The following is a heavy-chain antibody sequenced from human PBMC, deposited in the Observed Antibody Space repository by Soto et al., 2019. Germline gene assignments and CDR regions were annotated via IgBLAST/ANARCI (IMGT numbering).Heavy chain of an antibody. CDR3: ARAPGGVTYLKV. J-gene: IGHJ4*02. D-gene: IGHD5-18*01. CDR1: GGSISSTTW. Sequence: PSETLSLTCAVSGGSISSTTWWSWVRQPPGKGLEWIGEIHHDGSTNYNPSLKSRVIISVGKSKNQFSLKVNSVTAADTAVYFCARAPGGVTYLKVWGQGTLVTVSS. V-gene: IGHV4-4*02. CDR2: IHHDGST.